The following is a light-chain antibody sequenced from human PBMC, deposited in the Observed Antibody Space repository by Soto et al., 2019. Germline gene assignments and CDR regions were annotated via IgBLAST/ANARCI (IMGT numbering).Light chain of an antibody. V-gene: IGKV1-5*01. CDR2: DAS. CDR1: QSISSG. CDR3: QQYNSYSP. J-gene: IGKJ1*01. Sequence: DIQMTQSPSTLSASVGDRVTITCRASQSISSGLAWYQHKPGKAPKLLIYDASSLESGVPSRFSGSGSGTEFTLTISSLQPDDFATYYCQQYNSYSPFGQGTKVEIK.